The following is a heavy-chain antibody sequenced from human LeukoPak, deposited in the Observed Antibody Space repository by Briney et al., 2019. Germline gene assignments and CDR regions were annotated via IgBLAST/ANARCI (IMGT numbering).Heavy chain of an antibody. J-gene: IGHJ3*02. Sequence: SETLSLTCTVSGGSISSGSYYWSWIRQPAGKGLEWIGRIYTSGSTNYNPSLKSRVTISVDTSKNQFSLKLSSVTAADTAVYYCARIKRQYYYDSSGYYYPGPHGAFDIWGQGTMVTVSS. D-gene: IGHD3-22*01. CDR1: GGSISSGSYY. CDR3: ARIKRQYYYDSSGYYYPGPHGAFDI. V-gene: IGHV4-61*02. CDR2: IYTSGST.